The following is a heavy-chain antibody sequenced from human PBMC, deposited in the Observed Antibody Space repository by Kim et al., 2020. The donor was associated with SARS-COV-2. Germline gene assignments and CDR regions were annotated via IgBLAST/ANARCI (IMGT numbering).Heavy chain of an antibody. CDR1: GFTFSDYY. CDR2: ISSSSSYT. Sequence: GGSLRLSCAASGFTFSDYYMSWIRQAPGKGLEWVSYISSSSSYTNYADSVKGRFTISRDNAKNSLYLQMNSLRAEDTAVYYCAREGKRLGELSPRPFDYWGQGTLVTVSS. J-gene: IGHJ4*02. V-gene: IGHV3-11*06. D-gene: IGHD3-16*02. CDR3: AREGKRLGELSPRPFDY.